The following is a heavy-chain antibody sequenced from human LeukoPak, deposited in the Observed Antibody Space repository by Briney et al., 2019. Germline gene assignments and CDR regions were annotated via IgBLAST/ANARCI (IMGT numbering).Heavy chain of an antibody. D-gene: IGHD5-24*01. Sequence: PGGPLRLSCAASGFTFSSYSMNWVRQAPGKGLEWVSYISSSSSTIYYADSVKGRFTISRDNAKNSLYLQMSSLRAEDTAVYYCARVGDGYNVGFDYWGQGTLVTVSS. V-gene: IGHV3-48*01. J-gene: IGHJ4*02. CDR1: GFTFSSYS. CDR2: ISSSSSTI. CDR3: ARVGDGYNVGFDY.